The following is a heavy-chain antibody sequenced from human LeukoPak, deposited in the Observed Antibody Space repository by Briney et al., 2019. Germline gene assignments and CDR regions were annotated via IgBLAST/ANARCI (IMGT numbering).Heavy chain of an antibody. V-gene: IGHV4-39*01. CDR1: GGSISSSSYY. Sequence: SETLSLTCTVSGGSISSSSYYWGWIRQPPGKGLEWIGSIYYSGSTYYNPSLKSRVTISVDTSKNQFSLKLSSVTAADTAVYYCARLYYDILTGSLGAFDIWGQGTMVTVSS. CDR2: IYYSGST. J-gene: IGHJ3*02. CDR3: ARLYYDILTGSLGAFDI. D-gene: IGHD3-9*01.